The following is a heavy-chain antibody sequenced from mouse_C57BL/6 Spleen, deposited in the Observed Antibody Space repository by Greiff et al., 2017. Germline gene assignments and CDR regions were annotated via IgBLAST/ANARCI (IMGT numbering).Heavy chain of an antibody. Sequence: VQLQQSGAELVRPGSSVKLSCKASGYTFTDYYMDWVKQRPGQGLEWIDRIYPGDGDTNYNEKFKGKATLTADKSSSTAYMQLSSLTSEDSAVYYCARGVVHYDWFFAFAYRGQGTLVTVSA. CDR2: IYPGDGDT. J-gene: IGHJ3*01. V-gene: IGHV1-76*01. CDR3: ARGVVHYDWFFAFAY. CDR1: GYTFTDYY. D-gene: IGHD2-4*01.